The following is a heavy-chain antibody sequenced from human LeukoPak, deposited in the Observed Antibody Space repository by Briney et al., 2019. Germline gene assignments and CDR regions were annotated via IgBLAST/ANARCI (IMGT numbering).Heavy chain of an antibody. D-gene: IGHD3-3*01. J-gene: IGHJ4*02. CDR2: ISGSGTIT. CDR3: AKSGTDFWSGPALK. CDR1: GFTFTSYA. Sequence: GGSLRLSCAASGFTFTSYAMSWVRQAPGKGLEWVSGISGSGTITCYADSVKGRFTISRDNSKNTLYLQMNSLRAEDAAVYYCAKSGTDFWSGPALKWGQGILVTVSS. V-gene: IGHV3-23*01.